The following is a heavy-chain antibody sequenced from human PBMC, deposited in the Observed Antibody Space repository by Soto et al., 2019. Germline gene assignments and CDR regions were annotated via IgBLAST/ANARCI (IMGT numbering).Heavy chain of an antibody. J-gene: IGHJ4*02. D-gene: IGHD6-19*01. CDR3: ASTPLLSGSSGLAFDY. Sequence: QVQLQESGPGLVKPSETLSLTCTVSGGSISSYYWSWIRQPPGKGLEWIGYIYYSGSTNYNPSLKSRVTISVDTSKNQFSPKLSSVTAADTAVYYCASTPLLSGSSGLAFDYWGQGTLVTVSS. CDR2: IYYSGST. V-gene: IGHV4-59*01. CDR1: GGSISSYY.